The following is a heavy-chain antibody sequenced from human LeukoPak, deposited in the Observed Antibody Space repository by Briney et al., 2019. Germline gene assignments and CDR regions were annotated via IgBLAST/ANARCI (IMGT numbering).Heavy chain of an antibody. J-gene: IGHJ4*02. D-gene: IGHD3-10*01. V-gene: IGHV3-7*01. CDR1: GLTFSNSW. Sequence: GGSLRLSCVVSGLTFSNSWMTWVRQAPGKGLEWVAHINKDGSETDYVDSVKGRFTISRDNANNLLFLQMTSLRAEDTAVYYCARGPMVRDFDYWGQGTLVTVSS. CDR2: INKDGSET. CDR3: ARGPMVRDFDY.